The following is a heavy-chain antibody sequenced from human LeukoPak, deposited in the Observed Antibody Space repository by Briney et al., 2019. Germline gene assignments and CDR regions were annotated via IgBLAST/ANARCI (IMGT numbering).Heavy chain of an antibody. D-gene: IGHD6-6*01. CDR2: INTNTGNP. Sequence: GASVKVSCKASGYTFTSYAMNWARQAPGQGLEWMGWINTNTGNPTYAQGFTGRFVFSLDTSVSTAYLQISSLKAEDTAVYYCARDRLRIAARLTYNWFDPWGQGALVTVSS. CDR1: GYTFTSYA. CDR3: ARDRLRIAARLTYNWFDP. V-gene: IGHV7-4-1*02. J-gene: IGHJ5*02.